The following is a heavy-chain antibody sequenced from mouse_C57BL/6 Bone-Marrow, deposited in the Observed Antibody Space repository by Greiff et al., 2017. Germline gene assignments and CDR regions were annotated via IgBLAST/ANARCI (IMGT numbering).Heavy chain of an antibody. CDR1: GFNITDYY. Sequence: VQLQQSGAELVKPGASVKLSCTASGFNITDYYMHWVKQRTEQGLEWIGRIDPEDGETKYAQKFQGKATITADTSSNTAYLQLSSLTSEDTAVYYCASGGLPLYWYIDVWGTGTTVTVSS. V-gene: IGHV14-2*01. D-gene: IGHD2-4*01. CDR3: ASGGLPLYWYIDV. J-gene: IGHJ1*03. CDR2: IDPEDGET.